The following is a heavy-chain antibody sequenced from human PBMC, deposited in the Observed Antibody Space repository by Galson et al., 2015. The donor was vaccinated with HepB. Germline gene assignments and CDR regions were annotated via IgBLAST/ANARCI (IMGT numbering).Heavy chain of an antibody. D-gene: IGHD6-13*01. V-gene: IGHV3-30-3*01. J-gene: IGHJ4*02. CDR3: ARVREGSSSWENTFDD. Sequence: SLRLSCAASGFTFSSYAMHWVRQAPGKGLEWVAVISYDGSNKYYADSVKGRFTISRDNSKNTLYLQMNSLRAEDTAVYYCARVREGSSSWENTFDDWGQGTLVTVSS. CDR1: GFTFSSYA. CDR2: ISYDGSNK.